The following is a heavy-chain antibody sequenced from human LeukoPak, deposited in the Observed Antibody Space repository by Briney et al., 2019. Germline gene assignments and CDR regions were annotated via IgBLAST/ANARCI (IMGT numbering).Heavy chain of an antibody. D-gene: IGHD3-10*01. CDR3: ASQLSAPNFDY. J-gene: IGHJ4*02. CDR1: SGSISSSSYY. CDR2: IYYSGST. V-gene: IGHV4-39*01. Sequence: SETLSLTCTVSSGSISSSSYYWGWIRQPPGKGLEWIGSIYYSGSTYYNPSLKSRVTISVDTSKNQFSLKLSSVTAADTAVYYCASQLSAPNFDYWGQGTLVTVSS.